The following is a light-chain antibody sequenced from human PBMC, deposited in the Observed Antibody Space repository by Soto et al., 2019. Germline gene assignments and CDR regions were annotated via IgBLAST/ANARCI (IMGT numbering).Light chain of an antibody. V-gene: IGKV3-11*01. CDR3: QRRSNWPRGGGAVT. CDR1: QSVSSY. J-gene: IGKJ4*01. CDR2: DAS. Sequence: EIVLTQSPATLSLSPGERATLSCRASQSVSSYLAWYQQKPGQAPRLLIYDASNRATGIPARFSGSGSGTDFPLTISSLEPEDFAFYYCQRRSNWPRGGGAVTFGGGTKVEIK.